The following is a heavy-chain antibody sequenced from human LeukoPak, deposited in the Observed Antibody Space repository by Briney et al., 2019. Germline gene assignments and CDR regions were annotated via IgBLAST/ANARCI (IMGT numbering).Heavy chain of an antibody. J-gene: IGHJ3*02. CDR3: ARQVELPAFDI. CDR1: GYSFTSYW. Sequence: GASLQISCQGSGYSFTSYWIGWVRPMPGKGLEWMGIIYPGDSDTRYSPSFQGQVTISADKSISTAYLQWSSLKASDTAMYYCARQVELPAFDIWGQGTMVTVSS. CDR2: IYPGDSDT. V-gene: IGHV5-51*01. D-gene: IGHD1-26*01.